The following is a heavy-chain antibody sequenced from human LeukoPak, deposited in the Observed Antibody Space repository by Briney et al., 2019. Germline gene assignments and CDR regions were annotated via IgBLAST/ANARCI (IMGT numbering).Heavy chain of an antibody. CDR3: ARPLLNADDASDI. CDR2: IYISGSA. V-gene: IGHV4-4*07. J-gene: IGHJ3*02. CDR1: GASISNYY. Sequence: SETLSLTCTVSGASISNYYWSWIRQPAGKGLEWIGRIYISGSANYNPSLKSRVTISVDTSKNQFSLKLKSVTAADTAVYYCARPLLNADDASDIWGQGTMVTVSS.